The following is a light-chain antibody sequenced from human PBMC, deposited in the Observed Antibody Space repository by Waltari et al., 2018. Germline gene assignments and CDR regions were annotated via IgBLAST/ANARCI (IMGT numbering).Light chain of an antibody. J-gene: IGKJ2*01. Sequence: EIVLTQSPATLSLSPGETATLSCRASQSVGTYLAWYQQKPDQAPRLLIYDASNRATGIPARFRGSGSGTDFTLTISSLEAEDFAVYYCQQRSSWTPHTFGPGARLEIK. CDR3: QQRSSWTPHT. V-gene: IGKV3-11*01. CDR1: QSVGTY. CDR2: DAS.